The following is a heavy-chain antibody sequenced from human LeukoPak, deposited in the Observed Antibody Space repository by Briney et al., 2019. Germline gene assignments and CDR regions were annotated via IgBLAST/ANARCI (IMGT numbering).Heavy chain of an antibody. V-gene: IGHV4-31*03. CDR2: IYYSGST. CDR1: GGSISSGGYY. D-gene: IGHD4-17*01. Sequence: SETLSLTCTVSGGSISSGGYYGSWIRQHPGKGLEWIGYIYYSGSTYYNPSLKSRVTISVDTSKNQFSLKLSSVTAADTAVYYCARVQALTTVTIYYFDYWGQGTLVTVSS. J-gene: IGHJ4*02. CDR3: ARVQALTTVTIYYFDY.